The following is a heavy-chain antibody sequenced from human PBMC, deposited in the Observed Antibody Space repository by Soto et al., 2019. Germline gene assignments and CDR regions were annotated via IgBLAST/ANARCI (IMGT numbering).Heavy chain of an antibody. CDR1: GGSISSSRYY. J-gene: IGHJ5*02. V-gene: IGHV4-39*01. D-gene: IGHD3-9*01. CDR3: ARVNYDILTGYPNWFHP. CDR2: IYYSGST. Sequence: SETLSLTCTVSGGSISSSRYYWCWIRQPPGKGLEWIGSIYYSGSTYYNPSLKSRVTISVDTSKNQFSLKLSSVTAADTAVYYCARVNYDILTGYPNWFHPWGQGTLVTVS.